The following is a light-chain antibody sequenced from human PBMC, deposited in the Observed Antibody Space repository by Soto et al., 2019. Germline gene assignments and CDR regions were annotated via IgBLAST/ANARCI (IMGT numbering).Light chain of an antibody. CDR3: QSYDSSLSGSV. CDR2: DVT. CDR1: SSDVGDYNY. V-gene: IGLV2-14*03. J-gene: IGLJ7*01. Sequence: QSALTQPASVSGSLGQSITISCTGSSSDVGDYNYVSWYQRHPGKAPKLMIYDVTNRPSGVSSRFSGSKSGNTASLTISGLQAEDEADYFCQSYDSSLSGSVFGTGTQLTVL.